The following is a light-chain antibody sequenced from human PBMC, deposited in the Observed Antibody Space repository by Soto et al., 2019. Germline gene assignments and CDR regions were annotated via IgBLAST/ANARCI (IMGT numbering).Light chain of an antibody. V-gene: IGLV1-44*01. CDR2: SDN. J-gene: IGLJ2*01. CDR3: ASWDDRLNGPG. CDR1: NSNIGSNT. Sequence: QSVLTQPPSASGTPGQRVTISCSGSNSNIGSNTVNWYQHLPGTAPKLLIHSDNQRASGVPDRLSGSKSGTSASLAISGLQSEDEANYDCASWDDRLNGPGFGGGTKLTVL.